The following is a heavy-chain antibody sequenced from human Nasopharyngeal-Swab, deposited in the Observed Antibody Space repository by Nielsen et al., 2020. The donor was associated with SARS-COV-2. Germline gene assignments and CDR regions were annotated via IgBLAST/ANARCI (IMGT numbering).Heavy chain of an antibody. V-gene: IGHV1-69*13. D-gene: IGHD6-19*01. CDR3: ARDHSSGWYSYRY. CDR2: IIPLFGAT. J-gene: IGHJ4*02. Sequence: SVKVSCKASEGTFSNYAISWVRQAPGQGLEWMGGIIPLFGATNYAQKFLGRVTITADESTGTAYMELSSLRSEDTAMYYCARDHSSGWYSYRYWGQGTLVTVSS. CDR1: EGTFSNYA.